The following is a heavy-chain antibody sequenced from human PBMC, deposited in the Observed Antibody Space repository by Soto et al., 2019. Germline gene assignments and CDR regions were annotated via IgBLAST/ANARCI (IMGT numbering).Heavy chain of an antibody. J-gene: IGHJ3*02. D-gene: IGHD1-26*01. CDR3: ARVSGSWRRHGAFDI. V-gene: IGHV4-34*01. Sequence: PSETLSLTCGVYGGSISAYYWSWIRQPPGKGLEWIGEINHSGSSNYNPSLKSRLTISVDTSKNQFSLKVSSVTAADTAVYYCARVSGSWRRHGAFDIWGQGTMVTVSS. CDR1: GGSISAYY. CDR2: INHSGSS.